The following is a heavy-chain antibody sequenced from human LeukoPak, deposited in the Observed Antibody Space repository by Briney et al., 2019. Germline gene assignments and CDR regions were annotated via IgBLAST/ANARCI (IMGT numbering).Heavy chain of an antibody. D-gene: IGHD1-26*01. CDR3: ASRSYRGSRDY. CDR2: IVVGSGNT. CDR1: GFTFTSSA. J-gene: IGHJ4*02. V-gene: IGHV1-58*02. Sequence: ASVKVSCKASGFTFTSSAMLWVQQARGQRLEWIGGIVVGSGNTNYAQKFQERVTITRDMSTSTAYMELSSLRSEDTAVYYCASRSYRGSRDYWGQGTLVSV.